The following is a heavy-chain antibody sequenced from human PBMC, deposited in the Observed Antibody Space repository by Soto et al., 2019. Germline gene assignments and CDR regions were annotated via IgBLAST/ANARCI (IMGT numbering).Heavy chain of an antibody. V-gene: IGHV4-61*01. J-gene: IGHJ4*02. D-gene: IGHD6-19*01. Sequence: QVQLQESGPGLVKPSETLSLTCTVSGGSVSSGSYYWSWIRQPPGKGLEWIGYIYYSGSTNYNPSLKSRVTISVDTSKNQFSLKLSSVTAADTAVYYCARVEQQWLVNDYWGQGTLVTVSS. CDR1: GGSVSSGSYY. CDR3: ARVEQQWLVNDY. CDR2: IYYSGST.